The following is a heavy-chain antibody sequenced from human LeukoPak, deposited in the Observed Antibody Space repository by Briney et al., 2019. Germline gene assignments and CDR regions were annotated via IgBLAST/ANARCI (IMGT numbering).Heavy chain of an antibody. CDR1: GGSFSGYY. CDR2: INHSGST. D-gene: IGHD2-2*02. V-gene: IGHV4-34*01. CDR3: ARGASRYCSSTSCYRGGNWFDP. Sequence: PSETLSLTCAVYGGSFSGYYWSWIRQPPGKGLEWIGEINHSGSTSYNPSLKSRVTISVDTSKNQFSLKLSSVTAADTAVYYCARGASRYCSSTSCYRGGNWFDPWGQGTLVTVSS. J-gene: IGHJ5*02.